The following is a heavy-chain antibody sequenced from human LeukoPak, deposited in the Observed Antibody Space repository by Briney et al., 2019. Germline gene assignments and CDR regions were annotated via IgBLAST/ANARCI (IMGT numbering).Heavy chain of an antibody. CDR2: IYYSGIT. V-gene: IGHV4-61*01. J-gene: IGHJ4*02. CDR3: ARGYCSGSSCYSRTLGY. CDR1: VGSVSSGMYY. D-gene: IGHD2-15*01. Sequence: PSETLSLTCTVSVGSVSSGMYYWSWIRHPPGKGLEWLGYIYYSGITNYNPSLRSRFTISVNTSNNQFYLKLSSVTAADTAVYYCARGYCSGSSCYSRTLGYWGQGTLVTVSS.